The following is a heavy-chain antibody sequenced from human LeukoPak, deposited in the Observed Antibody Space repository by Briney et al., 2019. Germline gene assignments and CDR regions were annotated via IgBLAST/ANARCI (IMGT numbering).Heavy chain of an antibody. D-gene: IGHD2-2*02. CDR2: ISPNSGGT. J-gene: IGHJ6*03. CDR3: ARSARCSSTSCYMTGVLYYYYMDV. Sequence: ASVKVSCKVSGYTITDHALHWVRQAPGLGLEWMGWISPNSGGTNFAQKFQGRVTMTRDTSISTAYMELSRLRSDDTAVYYCARSARCSSTSCYMTGVLYYYYMDVWGKGTTVTVSS. CDR1: GYTITDHA. V-gene: IGHV1-2*02.